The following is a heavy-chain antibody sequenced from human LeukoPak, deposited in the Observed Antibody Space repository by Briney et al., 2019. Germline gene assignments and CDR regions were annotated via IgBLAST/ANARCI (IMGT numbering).Heavy chain of an antibody. CDR1: GGSFSGYY. Sequence: SETLSLTCAVYGGSFSGYYWSWIRQPPGKGLEWIGEINHSGSTNYNPSLKSRVTISVDTSKNQFSLKLSSVTAADTAVYYCARSTRRGYSGYRETGTKSQKAFDYWGQGTLVTVSS. CDR2: INHSGST. CDR3: ARSTRRGYSGYRETGTKSQKAFDY. V-gene: IGHV4-34*01. D-gene: IGHD5-12*01. J-gene: IGHJ4*02.